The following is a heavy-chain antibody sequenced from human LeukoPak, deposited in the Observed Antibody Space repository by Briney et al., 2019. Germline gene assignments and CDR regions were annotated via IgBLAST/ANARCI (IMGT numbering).Heavy chain of an antibody. V-gene: IGHV3-49*01. CDR2: ISTKAHGGTT. CDR1: GFTFGDYA. Sequence: PGRSLRLSCTGSGFTFGDYAMSWFRQAPGKGLEWVGFISTKAHGGTTEYTASVKGRFIISRDDSKSIAYLQMNSLKTEDTAVYYCTRWFGSYHDYWGQGTLVTVSS. CDR3: TRWFGSYHDY. J-gene: IGHJ4*02. D-gene: IGHD3-10*01.